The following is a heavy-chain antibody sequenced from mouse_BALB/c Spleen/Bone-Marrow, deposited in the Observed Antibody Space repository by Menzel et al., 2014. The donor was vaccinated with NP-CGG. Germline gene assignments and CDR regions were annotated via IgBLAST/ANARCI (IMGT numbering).Heavy chain of an antibody. CDR3: ARLITTGGFAY. J-gene: IGHJ3*01. Sequence: VQLQESGAELMKPGASVKISCKATGYTFSTYWIEWVKQRPGHGLEWIGEILPGGGTTNYNEKFKGKATFTADTSSNTAYMQLSSLTSEGSAVYYCARLITTGGFAYWGQGTLVTVSA. CDR1: GYTFSTYW. V-gene: IGHV1-9*01. CDR2: ILPGGGTT. D-gene: IGHD2-4*01.